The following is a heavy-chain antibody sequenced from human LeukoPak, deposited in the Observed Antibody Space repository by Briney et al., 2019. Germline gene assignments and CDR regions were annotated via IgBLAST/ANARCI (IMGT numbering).Heavy chain of an antibody. J-gene: IGHJ5*02. Sequence: ASVTVSCKASGYTFTSYGISWVRQAPGQGLEWKGWISAYNGNTNYAQKLQGRVTMTTDTSTSTAYMELRSLRSDDTAVYYCATTYYYGSGSYYWWFDPWGQGTLVTVSS. CDR1: GYTFTSYG. CDR2: ISAYNGNT. CDR3: ATTYYYGSGSYYWWFDP. D-gene: IGHD3-10*01. V-gene: IGHV1-18*01.